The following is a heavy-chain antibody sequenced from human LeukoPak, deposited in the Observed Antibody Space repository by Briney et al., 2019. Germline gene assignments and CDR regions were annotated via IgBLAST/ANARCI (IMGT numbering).Heavy chain of an antibody. D-gene: IGHD5-12*01. CDR1: GGSISSYY. CDR2: IYYTGST. CDR3: ARELVPYSGYGIFDY. J-gene: IGHJ4*02. V-gene: IGHV4-59*01. Sequence: SETLSLTCTVSGGSISSYYWSWIRQPPGKGLEWIGYIYYTGSTNYNPSLKSRVTIPVDTSKNQFSLKLSSVTAADTAVYYCARELVPYSGYGIFDYWGQRTLGTVSS.